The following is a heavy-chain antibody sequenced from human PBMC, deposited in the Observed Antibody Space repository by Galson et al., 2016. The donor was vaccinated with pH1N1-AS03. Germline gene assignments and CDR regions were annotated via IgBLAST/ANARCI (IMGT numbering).Heavy chain of an antibody. J-gene: IGHJ4*02. Sequence: LRLSCAVSGLRFDTYAMSWVRQAPGKGLDWVSDISLSGVCTYYTDSVKGRFTISRDNSKNTLYLQMDSVRADDTAVYYCATPPIAAAGIPGAYWGQGTLVTVSS. CDR2: ISLSGVCT. CDR1: GLRFDTYA. V-gene: IGHV3-23*01. CDR3: ATPPIAAAGIPGAY. D-gene: IGHD6-13*01.